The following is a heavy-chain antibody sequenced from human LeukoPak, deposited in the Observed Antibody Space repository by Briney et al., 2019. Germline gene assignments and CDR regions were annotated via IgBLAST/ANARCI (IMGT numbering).Heavy chain of an antibody. CDR3: ARVLGYCSSTSCYERSNYYYGMDA. Sequence: ASVKVSCKASGYTFTGYYMHWVRQAPGQGLEWMGWINPNSGNTGYAQKFQGRVTMTRNTSISTAYMELSSLRSEDTAVYYCARVLGYCSSTSCYERSNYYYGMDAWGQGTTVTVSS. J-gene: IGHJ6*02. V-gene: IGHV1-8*02. D-gene: IGHD2-2*01. CDR2: INPNSGNT. CDR1: GYTFTGYY.